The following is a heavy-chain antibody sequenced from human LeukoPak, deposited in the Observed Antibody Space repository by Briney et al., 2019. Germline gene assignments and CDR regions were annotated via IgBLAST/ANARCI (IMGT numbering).Heavy chain of an antibody. V-gene: IGHV1-18*01. CDR3: ARDLRTVVHEY. D-gene: IGHD4-23*01. CDR1: GYSFSSYG. J-gene: IGHJ4*02. Sequence: ASVTVSCRSSGYSFSSYGISWVRQPPGQGLEGMGWISGYNAKTNYIEKFRGRLTMTTHTSTSTVNMELRSLRPDDPAMYYCARDLRTVVHEYWVQGTMVSVCS. CDR2: ISGYNAKT.